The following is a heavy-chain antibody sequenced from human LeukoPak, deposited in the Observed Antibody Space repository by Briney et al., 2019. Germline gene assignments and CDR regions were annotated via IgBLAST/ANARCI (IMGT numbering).Heavy chain of an antibody. J-gene: IGHJ4*02. V-gene: IGHV5-51*01. CDR3: ARRGEAMDPFDY. CDR2: IYPGDSVT. CDR1: GYSFTSYW. Sequence: GESLKISCLGSGYSFTSYWIAWVRQMPGKGLEWMGIIYPGDSVTRYSPSFQGQVTISADKSISTAYLQWSSLKASDTAIYYCARRGEAMDPFDYWGQGTLVTVSS. D-gene: IGHD5-18*01.